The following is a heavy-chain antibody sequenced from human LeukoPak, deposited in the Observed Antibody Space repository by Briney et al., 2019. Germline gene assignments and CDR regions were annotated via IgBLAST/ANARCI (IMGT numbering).Heavy chain of an antibody. CDR1: GGSISSGGYS. V-gene: IGHV4-30-2*01. CDR3: ASSPHDYGDYAPAYYYYYGMDV. D-gene: IGHD4-17*01. CDR2: IYHSGST. J-gene: IGHJ6*02. Sequence: PSQTLSLTCAVSGGSISSGGYSWSWIRQPPGKGLEWIGYIYHSGSTYYNPSLKSRVTISVDRSKNQFSLKLSSVTAADTAVYYCASSPHDYGDYAPAYYYYYGMDVWGQGTTVTVSS.